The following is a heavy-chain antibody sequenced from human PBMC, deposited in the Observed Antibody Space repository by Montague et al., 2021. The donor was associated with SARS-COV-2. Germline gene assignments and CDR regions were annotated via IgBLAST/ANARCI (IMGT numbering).Heavy chain of an antibody. D-gene: IGHD3-3*01. CDR2: ISSSSSYT. V-gene: IGHV3-11*03. CDR3: AASLGSITIFGVVTMGYFDY. Sequence: SRRLSLSASGFTFSDYYMSWIRQAPGKGLEWVSYISSSSSYTNYADSVKGRFTISRDNAKNSLYLQMNSLRAEDTAVYYCAASLGSITIFGVVTMGYFDYWGQRTLVTVSS. J-gene: IGHJ4*02. CDR1: GFTFSDYY.